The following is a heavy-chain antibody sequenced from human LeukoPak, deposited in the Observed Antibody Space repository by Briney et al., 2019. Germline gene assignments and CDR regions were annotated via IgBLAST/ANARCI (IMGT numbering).Heavy chain of an antibody. Sequence: GGSLRLSCAASGFTFSSYAMSWVRQGPGKGLEWVSAIGVSGGNTYYADSVKGRFTIPRDNSKNTLYLQMNSLRAEDTAIYYCAKDGGSSGSLYYFDYWGQGTLVTVSS. J-gene: IGHJ4*02. D-gene: IGHD3-16*01. CDR1: GFTFSSYA. CDR2: IGVSGGNT. V-gene: IGHV3-23*01. CDR3: AKDGGSSGSLYYFDY.